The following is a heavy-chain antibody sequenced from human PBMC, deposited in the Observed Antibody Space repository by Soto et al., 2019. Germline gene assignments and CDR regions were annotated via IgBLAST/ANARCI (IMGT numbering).Heavy chain of an antibody. CDR2: ISYDGSNK. D-gene: IGHD3-3*01. CDR1: GFTFSSYG. V-gene: IGHV3-30*03. Sequence: HPGGSLRLSCAASGFTFSSYGMHWVRQAPGKGLEWVALISYDGSNKYYADSVKGRFTISRDNSKNTLYLQMNSLRAEDTAVYYCARDKRDLRFLEWSYYFDYWGQGTLVTVSS. CDR3: ARDKRDLRFLEWSYYFDY. J-gene: IGHJ4*02.